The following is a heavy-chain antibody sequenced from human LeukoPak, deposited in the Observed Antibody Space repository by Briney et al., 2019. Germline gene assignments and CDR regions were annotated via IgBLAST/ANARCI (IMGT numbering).Heavy chain of an antibody. CDR2: IKQDGSEK. CDR3: ARSKTYYDFWSGPVDY. V-gene: IGHV3-7*01. CDR1: GFTFSSYW. J-gene: IGHJ4*02. Sequence: PGGSLRLSCAASGFTFSSYWMSWVRQAPGKGPEWVANIKQDGSEKYYVDSVKGRFTISRDNAKNTLYLQMNSLRAEDTAVYYCARSKTYYDFWSGPVDYWGQGTLVTVSS. D-gene: IGHD3-3*01.